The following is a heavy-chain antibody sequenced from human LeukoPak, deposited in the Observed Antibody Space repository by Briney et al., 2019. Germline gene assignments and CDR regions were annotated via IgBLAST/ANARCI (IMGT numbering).Heavy chain of an antibody. J-gene: IGHJ6*03. V-gene: IGHV3-30*04. CDR1: GFTFSSYA. Sequence: PGRSLRLSCAASGFTFSSYAMHWVRQAPGKGLEWVAVISYDGSNKYYADSVKGRFTISRDNSKNTLYLQMNSLRAEDTAVYYCARGGSGSQGGSDHYYYYYYMDVWGKGTTVTVSS. CDR3: ARGGSGSQGGSDHYYYYYYMDV. CDR2: ISYDGSNK. D-gene: IGHD3-10*01.